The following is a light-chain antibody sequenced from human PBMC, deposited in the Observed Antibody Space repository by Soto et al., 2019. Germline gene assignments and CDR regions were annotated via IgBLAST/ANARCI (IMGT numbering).Light chain of an antibody. CDR1: QSVSSSY. J-gene: IGKJ4*01. CDR3: QQYSSSPPT. CDR2: GAS. V-gene: IGKV3-20*01. Sequence: EILLTQSPGTLSLSPGDRATLFCRASQSVSSSYLAWYRQRPGQAPRLLIYGASTRATDIPPRFSGSGSGTDFTLTIDRLEPEDFAVYHCQQYSSSPPTFGGGTKVDIK.